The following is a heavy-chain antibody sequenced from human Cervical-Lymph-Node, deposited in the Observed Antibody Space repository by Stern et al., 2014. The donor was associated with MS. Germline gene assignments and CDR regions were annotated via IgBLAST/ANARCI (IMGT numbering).Heavy chain of an antibody. CDR1: GFTFSDYY. Sequence: VQLVQSGGGLVKPGGSLRLSCAASGFTFSDYYMSWIRQAPGKGLEWVSYISSSGSTIYYADSVKGRFTISRDNAKNSLYLQMNSLRAEDTAVYYCARTTSYSSGWYGNYYYGMDVWGQGTTVTVSS. J-gene: IGHJ6*02. D-gene: IGHD6-19*01. CDR2: ISSSGSTI. V-gene: IGHV3-11*01. CDR3: ARTTSYSSGWYGNYYYGMDV.